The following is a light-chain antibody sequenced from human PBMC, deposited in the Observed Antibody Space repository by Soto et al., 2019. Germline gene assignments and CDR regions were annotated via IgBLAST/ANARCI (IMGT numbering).Light chain of an antibody. CDR1: QSVSTH. CDR2: DAS. V-gene: IGKV3-15*01. Sequence: EVEMTQSPATLSVSPGEIAALSCRASQSVSTHLAWYQQIPGQAPRLLIYDASTRATGIPATFSGSGSGTEFSLTISFLQSEDFAVYYCQQYKNWPKTFGQGTKVEIK. J-gene: IGKJ1*01. CDR3: QQYKNWPKT.